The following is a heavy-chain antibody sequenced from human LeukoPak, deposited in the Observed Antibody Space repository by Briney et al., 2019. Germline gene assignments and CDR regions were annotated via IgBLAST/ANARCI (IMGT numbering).Heavy chain of an antibody. D-gene: IGHD6-13*01. CDR2: INHSGST. Sequence: SETLSLTCAVYGGSFSGYYWSWIRQPPGKGLEWIGEINHSGSTNYNPSLKSRVTISVDTSKNQFSLKLSSVTAADTAVYHCARAGSWTFDYWGQGTLVTVSP. J-gene: IGHJ4*02. V-gene: IGHV4-34*01. CDR3: ARAGSWTFDY. CDR1: GGSFSGYY.